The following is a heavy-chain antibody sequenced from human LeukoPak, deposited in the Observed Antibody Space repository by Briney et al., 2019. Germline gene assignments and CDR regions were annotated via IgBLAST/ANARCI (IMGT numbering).Heavy chain of an antibody. J-gene: IGHJ6*04. CDR1: GYIFTSFD. V-gene: IGHV1-8*02. CDR2: MNPNSGNT. Sequence: ASVKVSCKASGYIFTSFDINWVRQATGQGLEWMGWMNPNSGNTGYAQKFQGRVTMTRNTSISTAYMELSSLRSEDTAVYYCARPLRTMVRGGTMDVWGKGTTVTVSS. CDR3: ARPLRTMVRGGTMDV. D-gene: IGHD3-10*01.